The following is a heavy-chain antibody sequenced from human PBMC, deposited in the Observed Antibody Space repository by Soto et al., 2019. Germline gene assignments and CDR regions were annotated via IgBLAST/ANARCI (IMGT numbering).Heavy chain of an antibody. CDR2: ISGSGGNT. CDR1: GFTFSSYA. Sequence: GGSVRLSCAASGFTFSSYAMNWVRQAPGKGLEWVSAISGSGGNTFYADSVKGRFTISRDNSKNTLFLQMHSLRAEDTAIYYCAMLNSGSYSYHGMDVWGQGTTVTVSS. D-gene: IGHD1-26*01. V-gene: IGHV3-23*01. J-gene: IGHJ6*02. CDR3: AMLNSGSYSYHGMDV.